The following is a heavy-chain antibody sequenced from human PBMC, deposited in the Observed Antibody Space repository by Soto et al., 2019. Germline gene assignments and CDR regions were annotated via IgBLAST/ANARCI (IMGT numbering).Heavy chain of an antibody. D-gene: IGHD3-10*01. CDR3: ASWPSPRGLRSFEGYFQH. CDR2: IYHSGST. Sequence: PSETLSLTCAVSGGSISSGGYSWSWIRQPPGKGLEWIGYIYHSGSTYYNPSLKSRVTISVDRSKNQFSLKLSSVTAADTAVYYCASWPSPRGLRSFEGYFQHWGQGTLVTVSS. J-gene: IGHJ1*01. CDR1: GGSISSGGYS. V-gene: IGHV4-30-2*01.